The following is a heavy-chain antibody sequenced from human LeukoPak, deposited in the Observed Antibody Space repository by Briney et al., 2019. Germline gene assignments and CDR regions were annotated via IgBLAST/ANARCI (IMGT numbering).Heavy chain of an antibody. CDR1: SGSISSYY. CDR2: IYYSGST. J-gene: IGHJ3*02. D-gene: IGHD3-22*01. Sequence: SETLSLTCTVSSGSISSYYWSWLRQPPGKGLEWIGYIYYSGSTNYNPSLKSRVTILVDKSKNQFSLKLSSVSAADTAVYYCARDRFGGYGAFDIWGQGTMVTVSS. V-gene: IGHV4-59*01. CDR3: ARDRFGGYGAFDI.